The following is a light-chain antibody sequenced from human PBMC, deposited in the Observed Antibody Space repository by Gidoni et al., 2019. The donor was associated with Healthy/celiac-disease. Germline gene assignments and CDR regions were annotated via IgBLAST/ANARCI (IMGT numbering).Light chain of an antibody. J-gene: IGKJ2*01. V-gene: IGKV1-33*01. Sequence: DXQMTQSPSSLSASVVDRVTITCQASQDISNYLNWYQQKPGKAPKLLIYDASNLETGFPSRFSGSGSGTDFTFTISSLQPEDIATYYCQQYDNLPTFGQGTKLEIK. CDR2: DAS. CDR1: QDISNY. CDR3: QQYDNLPT.